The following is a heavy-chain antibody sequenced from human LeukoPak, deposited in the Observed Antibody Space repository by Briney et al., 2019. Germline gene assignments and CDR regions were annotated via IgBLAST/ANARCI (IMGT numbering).Heavy chain of an antibody. Sequence: SVKVSCKASGGTFSSYAISWVRQAPGQGLEWMGRIITIFGTANYAQKFQGRVTITTDESTSTAYMELSSLRSEDTAVYYCARGRYCSGGSCLLHYGDYEYWGQGTLVTVSS. D-gene: IGHD2-15*01. CDR2: IITIFGTA. J-gene: IGHJ4*02. CDR3: ARGRYCSGGSCLLHYGDYEY. V-gene: IGHV1-69*05. CDR1: GGTFSSYA.